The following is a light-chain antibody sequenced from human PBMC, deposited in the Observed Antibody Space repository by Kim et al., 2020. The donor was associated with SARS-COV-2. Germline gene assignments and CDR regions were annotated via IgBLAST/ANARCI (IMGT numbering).Light chain of an antibody. CDR3: LQTCVFPTH. CDR1: QDIFDC. Sequence: ASVVDRVTITCRASQDIFDCVAWYQQEPGKAPKLLISEASTLQSGVPSRFSGSGSGTDFTLTISSLQPEDFATYFCLQTCVFPTHFGGGTKVDIK. J-gene: IGKJ4*01. V-gene: IGKV1-12*01. CDR2: EAS.